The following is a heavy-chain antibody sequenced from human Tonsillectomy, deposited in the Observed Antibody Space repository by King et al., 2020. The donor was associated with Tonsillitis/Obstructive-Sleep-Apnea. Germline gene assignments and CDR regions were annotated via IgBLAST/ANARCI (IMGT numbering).Heavy chain of an antibody. V-gene: IGHV3-33*01. CDR1: GFTFSSYG. CDR3: ARSRTKTYSSGWFDY. D-gene: IGHD6-19*01. CDR2: IWYDGSNK. Sequence: VQLVESGGGVVQPGRSLRLSCGVSGFTFSSYGMHWVRQAPGKGLEGVAVIWYDGSNKYYADSVKGRFTISRDNSKNTLYLQMHRLRAEDTAVYYCARSRTKTYSSGWFDYWGQGTLVTVSS. J-gene: IGHJ4*02.